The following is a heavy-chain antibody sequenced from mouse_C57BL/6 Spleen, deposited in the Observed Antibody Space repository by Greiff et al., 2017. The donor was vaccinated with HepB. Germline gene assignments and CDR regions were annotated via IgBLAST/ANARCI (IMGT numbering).Heavy chain of an antibody. CDR1: GFNIKDYY. D-gene: IGHD2-12*01. Sequence: EVQLQQSGAELVRPGASVKLSCTASGFNIKDYYMHWVKQRPEQGLEWIGRIDPEDGDTEYAPKFQGKATMTADTSSNKSYLQLSSLTSEDTAVYYCTTWSSYYNFAYWGQGTLVTVSA. CDR2: IDPEDGDT. CDR3: TTWSSYYNFAY. V-gene: IGHV14-1*01. J-gene: IGHJ3*01.